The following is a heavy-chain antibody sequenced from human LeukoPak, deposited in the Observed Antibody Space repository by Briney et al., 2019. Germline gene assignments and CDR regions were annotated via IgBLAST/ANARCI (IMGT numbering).Heavy chain of an antibody. CDR1: GFTFSSYA. CDR2: ISGSGGST. CDR3: AKVSTVSSLSSGYYPIDS. V-gene: IGHV3-23*01. Sequence: GGSLRLSCTASGFTFSSYAMSWVRQAPGKGLEWVSVISGSGGSTDYADSVKGRFTISRDSSKNTLYLQMNSLRAEDTAVYYCAKVSTVSSLSSGYYPIDSWGQGTLVTVSS. J-gene: IGHJ4*02. D-gene: IGHD3-22*01.